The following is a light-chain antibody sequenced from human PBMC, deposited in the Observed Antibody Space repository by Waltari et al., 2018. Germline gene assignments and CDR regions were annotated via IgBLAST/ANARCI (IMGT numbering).Light chain of an antibody. Sequence: QSTLTQPASVSGSPGQSITISCTGTSSDVGSYNLVSWFQQPPGKAPKLIIYGVSKRPSGVSTRFSGSKSGNTASLTISGLQAEDEADYHCCSYAGSFTVIFGGGTKLTVL. CDR3: CSYAGSFTVI. J-gene: IGLJ2*01. CDR2: GVS. CDR1: SSDVGSYNL. V-gene: IGLV2-23*02.